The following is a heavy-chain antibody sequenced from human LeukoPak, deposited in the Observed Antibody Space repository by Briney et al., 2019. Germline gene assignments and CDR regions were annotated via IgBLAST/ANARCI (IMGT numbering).Heavy chain of an antibody. J-gene: IGHJ4*02. CDR2: IYYSGST. CDR1: GGSISSSSYY. V-gene: IGHV4-39*01. D-gene: IGHD6-6*01. Sequence: PSETLSLTCTVSGGSISSSSYYWGWIRQPPGKGLEWIGTIYYSGSTYYNPSLKSRVTISVDTSKNQFSLKLSSVTAADTAVYYCARRGEYSSSSIDYWGQGTLVTVSS. CDR3: ARRGEYSSSSIDY.